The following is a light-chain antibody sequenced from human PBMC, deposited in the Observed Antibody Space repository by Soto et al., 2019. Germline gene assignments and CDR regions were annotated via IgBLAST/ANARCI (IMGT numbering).Light chain of an antibody. J-gene: IGKJ1*01. CDR1: QSVSSSY. CDR2: GAS. Sequence: EIVMTQSPATLSVSPGERATLSCRASQSVSSSYLAWYQQKPGQAPRLLIYGASSRATGIPDRFSGSGAETDIPLTISRLEPEVFAVYYCQLYGSSRAVGQGTKVDIK. CDR3: QLYGSSRA. V-gene: IGKV3-20*01.